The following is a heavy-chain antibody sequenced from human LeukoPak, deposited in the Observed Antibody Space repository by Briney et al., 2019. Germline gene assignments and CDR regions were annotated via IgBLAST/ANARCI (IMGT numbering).Heavy chain of an antibody. D-gene: IGHD4-23*01. V-gene: IGHV4-4*07. CDR2: IYTSGST. Sequence: PSETLSLTCTVSDGSISSYYWSWIRQPAGKGLEWIGRIYTSGSTNYNPSLKSRVTMSVDTSKNQFSLKLSSVTAADTAVYYCARANRVTHFGQLSPLGSWGQGTLVTVSS. J-gene: IGHJ5*02. CDR3: ARANRVTHFGQLSPLGS. CDR1: DGSISSYY.